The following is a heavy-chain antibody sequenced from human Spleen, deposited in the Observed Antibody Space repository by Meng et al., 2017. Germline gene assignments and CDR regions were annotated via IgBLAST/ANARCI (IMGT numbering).Heavy chain of an antibody. D-gene: IGHD6-13*01. J-gene: IGHJ1*01. Sequence: VQLEQWGAGLFEPADTLAHTCAVYGDSFSGYYLSWIGQPPGKGLEWFGEINHGGSTNYNPSLKSRVTISVDTSKNQFSLKLSSVTAADTAVYYCARGYSRGKYFQHWGQGTLVTVSS. CDR2: INHGGST. V-gene: IGHV4-34*01. CDR3: ARGYSRGKYFQH. CDR1: GDSFSGYY.